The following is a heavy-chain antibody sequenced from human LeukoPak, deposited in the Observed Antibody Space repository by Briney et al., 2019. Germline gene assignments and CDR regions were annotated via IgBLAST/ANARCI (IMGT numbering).Heavy chain of an antibody. J-gene: IGHJ4*02. Sequence: GGSLRLSCAASGFTFSSYGMHWVRQAPGKGLEWVAFIRYDGSNKYYADSVKGRFTISRDNSKNTLYLQMNSLRAEDTAVYYCARVMGRYCSSTSCYVDYWGQGTLVTVSS. CDR3: ARVMGRYCSSTSCYVDY. CDR2: IRYDGSNK. CDR1: GFTFSSYG. D-gene: IGHD2-2*01. V-gene: IGHV3-30*02.